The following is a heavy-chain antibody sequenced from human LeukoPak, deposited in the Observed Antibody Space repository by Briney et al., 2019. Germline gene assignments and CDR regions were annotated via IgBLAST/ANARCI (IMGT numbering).Heavy chain of an antibody. CDR3: ARDGEYSSSKTSWFDP. D-gene: IGHD6-6*01. J-gene: IGHJ5*02. CDR1: GGTFHSYA. CDR2: IFPIFCTQ. V-gene: IGHV1-69*05. Sequence: SVQVSYKACGGTFHSYAISGVRQAPGKGLEWMGGIFPIFCTQNHPPKFQGRVTITTDESTSTAYMELSSLRSEDTAVYYCARDGEYSSSKTSWFDPWGQGTLVTVSS.